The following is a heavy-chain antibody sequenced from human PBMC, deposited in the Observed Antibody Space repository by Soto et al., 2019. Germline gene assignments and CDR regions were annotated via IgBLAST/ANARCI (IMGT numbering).Heavy chain of an antibody. Sequence: GASVKVSCKASGYTFTSYYMHWVRQAPGQGLEWMGIINPSGGSTSYAQKFQGRVTMTRDTSTSTVYMELSSLRSEDTAVYYCARGPVPAAMSSPDYYYGMDVWGQGTTVTVSS. CDR3: ARGPVPAAMSSPDYYYGMDV. D-gene: IGHD2-2*01. V-gene: IGHV1-46*03. J-gene: IGHJ6*02. CDR1: GYTFTSYY. CDR2: INPSGGST.